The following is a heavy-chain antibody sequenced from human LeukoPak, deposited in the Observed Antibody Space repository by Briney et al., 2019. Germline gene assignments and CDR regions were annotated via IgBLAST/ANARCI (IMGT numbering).Heavy chain of an antibody. CDR1: GFTFSSYW. Sequence: GGSLRLSCAASGFTFSSYWMHWVRQAPGEGLEWVPRINTDGSSTNYADSVKGRFTISRDNAKNTLYLQMNSLRAGDTAVYYCARDLMGAPGYWGQGTLVTVSS. CDR2: INTDGSST. D-gene: IGHD1-26*01. J-gene: IGHJ4*02. CDR3: ARDLMGAPGY. V-gene: IGHV3-74*01.